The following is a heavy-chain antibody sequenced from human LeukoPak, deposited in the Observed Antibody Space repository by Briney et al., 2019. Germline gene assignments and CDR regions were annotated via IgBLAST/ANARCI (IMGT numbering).Heavy chain of an antibody. CDR2: IYYSGST. CDR3: ARVYEGDRTPYYFDY. D-gene: IGHD3-16*01. CDR1: GGSISSGDYY. Sequence: PSETLSLTCTVSGGSISSGDYYWSWIRQPPGKGLEWIGYIYYSGSTYYNPSLKSRVTISVDTSKNQFSLKLSSVTAADTAVYYCARVYEGDRTPYYFDYWGQGTLVTVSS. J-gene: IGHJ4*02. V-gene: IGHV4-30-4*01.